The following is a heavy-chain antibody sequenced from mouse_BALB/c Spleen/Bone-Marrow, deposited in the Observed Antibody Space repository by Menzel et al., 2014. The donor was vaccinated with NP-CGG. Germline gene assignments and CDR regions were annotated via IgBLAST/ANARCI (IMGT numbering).Heavy chain of an antibody. Sequence: EVQLVESGGGLVKSGGSLKLSCAASGFTFNSYGMSWVRQTPEKRLEGVATISGGGSYNFYPDSVKGRFTISRDNAKNNLFLQLSSLRSEDTALYYCARHAYYDQTEVSFVYWGQGTLVTVSA. V-gene: IGHV5-9-2*01. D-gene: IGHD2-4*01. J-gene: IGHJ3*01. CDR3: ARHAYYDQTEVSFVY. CDR2: ISGGGSYN. CDR1: GFTFNSYG.